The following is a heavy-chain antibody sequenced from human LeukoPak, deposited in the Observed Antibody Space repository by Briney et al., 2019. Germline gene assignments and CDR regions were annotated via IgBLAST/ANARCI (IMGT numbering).Heavy chain of an antibody. D-gene: IGHD6-13*01. J-gene: IGHJ5*02. V-gene: IGHV4-59*01. CDR1: GFSISSYY. CDR3: ARDLTAAGPFDP. Sequence: SETLSLTCIVSGFSISSYYWSWIRQPPGKGLDWIGYTHYSGSTNYNPSLESRVTILVDTSKNQFSLKLSSVTAADTALYYCARDLTAAGPFDPWGQGTLVTVSS. CDR2: THYSGST.